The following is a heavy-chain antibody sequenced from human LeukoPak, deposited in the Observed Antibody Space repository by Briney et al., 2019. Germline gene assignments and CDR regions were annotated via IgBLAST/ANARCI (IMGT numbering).Heavy chain of an antibody. CDR1: GFTFSSYA. CDR3: AKGVISMVRGAYFDY. CDR2: ISSSGGST. Sequence: GSLRLSCAASGFTFSSYALNWVRQAPGKGLEWVSGISSSGGSTYYADSVKGRFTISRDNSKNTLYLQMNSLRVEDTAVYYCAKGVISMVRGAYFDYWGQGTLVTVSS. J-gene: IGHJ4*02. D-gene: IGHD3-10*01. V-gene: IGHV3-23*01.